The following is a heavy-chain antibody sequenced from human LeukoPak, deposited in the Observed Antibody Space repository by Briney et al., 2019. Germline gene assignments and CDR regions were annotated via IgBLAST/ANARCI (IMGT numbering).Heavy chain of an antibody. J-gene: IGHJ4*02. CDR2: INHSGST. V-gene: IGHV4-34*01. D-gene: IGHD3-22*01. Sequence: PSETLSLTCAVYGGSFSGYYWSWIRQPPGKGLEWIGEINHSGSTNYNPSLKSRVTISVDTSKNQFSLKLSSVTAADTAVYYCARAAFDYYDGSGYPRLWGQGTLVTVSS. CDR1: GGSFSGYY. CDR3: ARAAFDYYDGSGYPRL.